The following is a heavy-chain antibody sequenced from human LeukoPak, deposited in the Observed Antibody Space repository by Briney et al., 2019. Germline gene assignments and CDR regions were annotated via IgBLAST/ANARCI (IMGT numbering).Heavy chain of an antibody. CDR3: AKDPVVAATLGIDY. Sequence: PGRSLRLSCAASGFTFSNYGMHWVRQAPGKGLEWVALISYDGSDKYYADSVKGRFTISRDNSKNTLYLQMNSLTAEDTAVYYCAKDPVVAATLGIDYWGQGTLVTVSS. J-gene: IGHJ4*02. V-gene: IGHV3-30*18. CDR1: GFTFSNYG. CDR2: ISYDGSDK. D-gene: IGHD2-15*01.